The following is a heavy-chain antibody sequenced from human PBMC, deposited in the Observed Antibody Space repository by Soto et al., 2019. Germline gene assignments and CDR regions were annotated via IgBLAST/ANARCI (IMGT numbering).Heavy chain of an antibody. CDR1: GYTFTGYY. J-gene: IGHJ2*01. V-gene: IGHV1-2*02. CDR2: INPNSGGT. Sequence: QVQLVQSGAEVKKPGASVKVSCKASGYTFTGYYIHWVRQAPGQGLEWMGWINPNSGGTNYAQKFQGRVTMTRDTSISTAYMELRMRRSDDTAVYYCARGVNSYGYLVVTTGLRVDLWGRGTLVTVSS. D-gene: IGHD5-18*01. CDR3: ARGVNSYGYLVVTTGLRVDL.